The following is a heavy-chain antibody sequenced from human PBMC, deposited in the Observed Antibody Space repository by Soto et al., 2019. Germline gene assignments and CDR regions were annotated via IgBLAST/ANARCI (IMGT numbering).Heavy chain of an antibody. V-gene: IGHV3-11*05. D-gene: IGHD4-17*01. J-gene: IGHJ4*02. CDR2: ISSSSSYT. CDR3: ARDSDYGDYGSDFDY. Sequence: QVQLVESGGGLVKPGGSLRLSCAASGFTFSDYYMSWIRQAPGKGLEWVSYISSSSSYTNYADSVKGRITISRDNAKNSLYLQMNSLRAEDTAVYYCARDSDYGDYGSDFDYWGQGTLVTVSS. CDR1: GFTFSDYY.